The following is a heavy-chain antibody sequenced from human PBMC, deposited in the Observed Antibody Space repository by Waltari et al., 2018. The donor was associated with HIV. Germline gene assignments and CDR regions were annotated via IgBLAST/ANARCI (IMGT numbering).Heavy chain of an antibody. CDR1: GGSFSDYR. J-gene: IGHJ6*02. CDR3: ARRRMESYGMDV. CDR2: INHSGST. V-gene: IGHV4-34*01. D-gene: IGHD1-1*01. Sequence: QVQLQQWGAGLLKPSETLSLTCAVYGGSFSDYRWIWIRQPPGKGLEWIGEINHSGSTNSNPSLNSRGTMSLDTSKNQFSLKLSSVTAADTAVYYCARRRMESYGMDVWGQGTTVTVSS.